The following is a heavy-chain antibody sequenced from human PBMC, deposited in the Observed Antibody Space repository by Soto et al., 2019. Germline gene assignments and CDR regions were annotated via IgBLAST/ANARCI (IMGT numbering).Heavy chain of an antibody. Sequence: QVQLVQSGAEVKKPGSSVKVSCKASGGTFSSYAISWVRQAPGQGLEWMGGIIPIFGTANYAQKFQGRVTITADESRSTAYMELSRLRSEDTAVDYCARDNAGELDPYGMDVWGQGTTLNVSS. CDR1: GGTFSSYA. J-gene: IGHJ6*02. CDR3: ARDNAGELDPYGMDV. CDR2: IIPIFGTA. V-gene: IGHV1-69*12. D-gene: IGHD1-1*01.